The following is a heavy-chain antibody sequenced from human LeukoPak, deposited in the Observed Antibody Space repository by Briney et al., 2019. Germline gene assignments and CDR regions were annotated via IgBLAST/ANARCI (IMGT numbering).Heavy chain of an antibody. D-gene: IGHD3-3*01. J-gene: IGHJ4*02. V-gene: IGHV3-48*03. CDR1: GFTFSSYE. CDR2: ISSSGSTI. CDR3: ARSSSDFWSGYYTGNYFDY. Sequence: GGSLRLSCAASGFTFSSYEMNWVRQAPGKGLEWVSYISSSGSTIYYADYVKGRFTISRDNAKNSLYLQMNSLRAEDTAVYYCARSSSDFWSGYYTGNYFDYWGQGTLVTVSS.